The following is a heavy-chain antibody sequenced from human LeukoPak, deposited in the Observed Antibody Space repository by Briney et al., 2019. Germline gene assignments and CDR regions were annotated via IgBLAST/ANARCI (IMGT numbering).Heavy chain of an antibody. CDR3: ARLLRWFDY. CDR1: GGSFSGYY. D-gene: IGHD4-23*01. V-gene: IGHV4-34*01. Sequence: SETLSLTCAVFGGSFSGYYWSWIRQPPGKGLEWIGGINHSGSTNYNPSLKSRVTISVDTSKNQFSLKLSSVTAADTAVYYCARLLRWFDYWGQGTLVTVSS. CDR2: INHSGST. J-gene: IGHJ4*02.